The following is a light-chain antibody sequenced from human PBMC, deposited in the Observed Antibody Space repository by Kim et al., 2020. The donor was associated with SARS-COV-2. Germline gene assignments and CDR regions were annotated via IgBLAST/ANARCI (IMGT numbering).Light chain of an antibody. Sequence: GKTVTHSCTPSSGGMASNYVQWYQQRPGSAPTTVIYEDNQRPSGVPDRFSGSIDSSSNSASLTISGLKTEDEADYYCQSYDSSSVVFGGGTQLTVL. CDR2: EDN. J-gene: IGLJ2*01. V-gene: IGLV6-57*03. CDR3: QSYDSSSVV. CDR1: SGGMASNY.